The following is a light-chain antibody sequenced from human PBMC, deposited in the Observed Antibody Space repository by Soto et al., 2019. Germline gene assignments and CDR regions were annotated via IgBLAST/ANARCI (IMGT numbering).Light chain of an antibody. V-gene: IGKV3-20*01. CDR1: QSVSSSS. Sequence: EIVLTQSPDTLSLSPGERATLSCRASQSVSSSSLAWYQQKPGQAPRLLIYGASSRATGIPDRFSGSGSGTDFTLIISRLEPADFAVYYCQQYGSSPLTFGGGTKVEIK. J-gene: IGKJ4*01. CDR3: QQYGSSPLT. CDR2: GAS.